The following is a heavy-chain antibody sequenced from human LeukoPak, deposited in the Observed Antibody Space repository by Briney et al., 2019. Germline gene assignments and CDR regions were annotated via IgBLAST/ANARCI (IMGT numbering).Heavy chain of an antibody. CDR1: GFTFSSYA. Sequence: HTGGSLRLSCAASGFTFSSYAMSWVRQAPGKGLEWVSSVTGSGSSTYYADSVKGRFTISRDNSRDTLYLQMNSLRAEDTAVYYCARDIAMAGDDYWGQGTLVTVPS. V-gene: IGHV3-23*01. CDR3: ARDIAMAGDDY. J-gene: IGHJ4*02. D-gene: IGHD6-19*01. CDR2: VTGSGSST.